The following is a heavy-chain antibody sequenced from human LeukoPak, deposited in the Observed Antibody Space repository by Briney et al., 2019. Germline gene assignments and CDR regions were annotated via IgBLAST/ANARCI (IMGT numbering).Heavy chain of an antibody. V-gene: IGHV4-4*02. D-gene: IGHD6-19*01. J-gene: IGHJ5*02. Sequence: PSETLSLTCAVSGGSISSTNWWTWVRQPLGEGLEWIGEVYHTGSSNYNPSLKSRVTISVDKSKSQFSLNLSSVTAADTAVYYCGRGGTTVAGTFWFDPWGQGTLVTVSS. CDR1: GGSISSTNW. CDR2: VYHTGSS. CDR3: GRGGTTVAGTFWFDP.